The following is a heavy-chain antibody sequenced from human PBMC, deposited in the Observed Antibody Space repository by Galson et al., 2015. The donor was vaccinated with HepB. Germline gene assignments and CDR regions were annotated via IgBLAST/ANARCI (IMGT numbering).Heavy chain of an antibody. CDR3: ARAGYKANGGYSHY. Sequence: SMRIACEASRFTCGSYAMQWVRQAPCTGLEWVAVISYDGSNKNSADPVNGRYTISRDNSKNTLYLQVNSLQADDTAVYYCARAGYKANGGYSHYWGQGTLVTVSS. CDR2: ISYDGSNK. V-gene: IGHV3-30-3*01. J-gene: IGHJ4*02. CDR1: RFTCGSYA. D-gene: IGHD3-22*01.